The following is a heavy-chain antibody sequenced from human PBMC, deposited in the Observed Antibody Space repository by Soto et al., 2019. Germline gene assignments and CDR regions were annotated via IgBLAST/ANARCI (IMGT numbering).Heavy chain of an antibody. V-gene: IGHV3-23*01. CDR3: AKDPSRRLLGYFDY. D-gene: IGHD1-26*01. J-gene: IGHJ4*02. CDR1: GLTFSSYA. CDR2: ISGSGGST. Sequence: GGSLRLSCAASGLTFSSYAMSWVRQAPGKGLEWVSAISGSGGSTYYADSVKGRFTISRDNSKNTLYLQMNSLRAEDTAVYYCAKDPSRRLLGYFDYWGQGTLVTVSS.